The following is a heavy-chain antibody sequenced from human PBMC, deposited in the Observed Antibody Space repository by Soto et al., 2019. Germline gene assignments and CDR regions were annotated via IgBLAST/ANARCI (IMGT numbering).Heavy chain of an antibody. Sequence: SVKVSCKASGFTFTSSAVQWVRQARGQRLEWIGWIVVGSGDTNYAQKFQERVTITRDMSTSTAYMELSSLRSEDTAVYYCARGWNYYDSSGYRQYFDYWGQGTLVTVSS. D-gene: IGHD3-22*01. CDR1: GFTFTSSA. CDR3: ARGWNYYDSSGYRQYFDY. V-gene: IGHV1-58*01. J-gene: IGHJ4*02. CDR2: IVVGSGDT.